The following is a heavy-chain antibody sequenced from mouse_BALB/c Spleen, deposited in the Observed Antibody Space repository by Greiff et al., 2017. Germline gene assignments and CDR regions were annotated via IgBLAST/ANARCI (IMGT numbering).Heavy chain of an antibody. CDR2: ISYDGSN. V-gene: IGHV3-6*02. J-gene: IGHJ3*01. D-gene: IGHD2-3*01. Sequence: VQLQQSGPGLVKPSQSLSLTCSVTGYSITSGYYWNWIRQFPGNKLEWMGYISYDGSNNYNPSLKNRISITRDTSKNQFFLKLNSVTTEDTATYYCARRNGYYAWFAYWGQGTLVTVSA. CDR1: GYSITSGYY. CDR3: ARRNGYYAWFAY.